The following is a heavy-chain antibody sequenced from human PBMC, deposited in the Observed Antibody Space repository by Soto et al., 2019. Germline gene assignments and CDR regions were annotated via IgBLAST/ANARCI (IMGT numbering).Heavy chain of an antibody. Sequence: QVQLQQWGAGLLKPSETLSLTCAVYGGSFSGYYWSWIRQPPGKGLEWIGEINHSGSTNYNPSLKSRVTISVDTSKNQFSLKLSSVTAADTAVYYCARGLKITMVRGVIPPGIGKTKNCDYWGQGTLVTVSS. J-gene: IGHJ4*02. V-gene: IGHV4-34*01. CDR1: GGSFSGYY. CDR3: ARGLKITMVRGVIPPGIGKTKNCDY. CDR2: INHSGST. D-gene: IGHD3-10*01.